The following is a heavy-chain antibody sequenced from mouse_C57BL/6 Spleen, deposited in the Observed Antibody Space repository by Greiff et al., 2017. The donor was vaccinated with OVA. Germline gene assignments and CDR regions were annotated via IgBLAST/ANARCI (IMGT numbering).Heavy chain of an antibody. Sequence: QVQLQQSGPELVKPGASVKISCKASGYAFSSSWMNWVKQRPGKGLEWIGRIYPGDGDTNYNGKFKGKATLTADKSSSTAYMQLSSLTSEDSAVYFCARCDYDERLDYWGQGTTLTVSS. D-gene: IGHD2-4*01. J-gene: IGHJ2*01. CDR3: ARCDYDERLDY. CDR2: IYPGDGDT. CDR1: GYAFSSSW. V-gene: IGHV1-82*01.